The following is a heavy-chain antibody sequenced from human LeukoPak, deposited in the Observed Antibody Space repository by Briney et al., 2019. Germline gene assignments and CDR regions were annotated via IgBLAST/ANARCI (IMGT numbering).Heavy chain of an antibody. Sequence: GASVKVSCKASGYTFTSYDINWGRQATGQGLEWMGWMNPNSGNTGYAQKFQGRVTMTRNTSITTAYMELSSLRSEDTAVYYCAIPGRTQLVPDYWGQGTLVSVSS. CDR1: GYTFTSYD. D-gene: IGHD6-6*01. CDR3: AIPGRTQLVPDY. V-gene: IGHV1-8*01. CDR2: MNPNSGNT. J-gene: IGHJ4*02.